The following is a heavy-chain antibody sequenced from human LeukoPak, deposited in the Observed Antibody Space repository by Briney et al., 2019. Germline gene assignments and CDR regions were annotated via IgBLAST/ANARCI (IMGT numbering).Heavy chain of an antibody. CDR3: ARVGSGWSYYFDH. Sequence: ASVKVSCKASGYTFNNYGIIWVRQAPGQGLEWMGWISTYNGNTNYAQNFQGRVTMTTDTSTSTAYMELRSLRSDDTAVYYCARVGSGWSYYFDHWGQGTLVTVSS. CDR2: ISTYNGNT. CDR1: GYTFNNYG. J-gene: IGHJ4*02. D-gene: IGHD6-19*01. V-gene: IGHV1-18*01.